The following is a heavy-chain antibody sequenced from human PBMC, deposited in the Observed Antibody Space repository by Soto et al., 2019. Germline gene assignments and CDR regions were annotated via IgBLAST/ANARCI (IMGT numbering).Heavy chain of an antibody. Sequence: LSLTCTVSGGSISSGDSYWSWIRQPPGKGLEWIGYIYYNGSTSYNPSLKSRVAISVDTSKNQFSLKLSSVTAADTAVYYCARDNYDYDLYYFDYWGQGTLVTVSS. CDR2: IYYNGST. V-gene: IGHV4-30-4*01. CDR1: GGSISSGDSY. CDR3: ARDNYDYDLYYFDY. J-gene: IGHJ4*02. D-gene: IGHD3-3*01.